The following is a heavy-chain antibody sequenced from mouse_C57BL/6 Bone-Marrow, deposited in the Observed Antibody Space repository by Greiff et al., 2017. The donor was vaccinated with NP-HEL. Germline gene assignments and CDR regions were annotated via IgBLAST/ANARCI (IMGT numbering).Heavy chain of an antibody. CDR1: GFNIKDDY. CDR2: IDPENGDT. CDR3: TTVYGYDDY. D-gene: IGHD2-2*01. Sequence: EVQLQQSGAELVRPGASVKLSCTASGFNIKDDYMHWVKQRPEQGLEWIGWIDPENGDTEYASKFQGKATITADTSSNTAYLQLSSLTSEDTAVYYCTTVYGYDDYWGQGTTLTVSS. J-gene: IGHJ2*01. V-gene: IGHV14-4*01.